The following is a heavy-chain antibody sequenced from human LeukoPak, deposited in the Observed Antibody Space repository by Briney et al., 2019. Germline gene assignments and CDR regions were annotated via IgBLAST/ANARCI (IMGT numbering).Heavy chain of an antibody. CDR1: GFTVSSNY. V-gene: IGHV3-21*01. J-gene: IGHJ4*02. CDR3: ARERTNGDY. D-gene: IGHD1-14*01. Sequence: GGSLRLSCAASGFTVSSNYMSWVRQAPGKGLEWVSSISSSSSYIYYADSVKGRFAISRDNAKNSLYLQMNSLRAEDTAVYYCARERTNGDYWGQGTLVTVSS. CDR2: ISSSSSYI.